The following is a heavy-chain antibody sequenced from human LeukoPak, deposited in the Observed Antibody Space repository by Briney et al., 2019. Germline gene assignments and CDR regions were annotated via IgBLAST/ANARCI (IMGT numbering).Heavy chain of an antibody. V-gene: IGHV4-39*01. D-gene: IGHD5-18*01. Sequence: SETLSLTCTVSGGSISSYYWGWIRQPPGKGLEWIGSIYYSGSTYYNPSLKSRVTISVDTSRNQFSLKLSSVTAADTAVYYCRADTAMDADYWGQGTLVTVSS. J-gene: IGHJ4*02. CDR3: RADTAMDADY. CDR1: GGSISSYY. CDR2: IYYSGST.